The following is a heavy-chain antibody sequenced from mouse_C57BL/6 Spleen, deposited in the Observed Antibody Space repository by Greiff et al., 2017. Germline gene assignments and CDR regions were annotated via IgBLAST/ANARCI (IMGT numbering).Heavy chain of an antibody. D-gene: IGHD2-12*01. CDR2: IYPGGGYT. Sequence: VKLQESGAELVRPGTSVKMSCKASGYTFTNYWIGWAKQRPGHGLEWIGDIYPGGGYTNYNEKFKGKATLTADKSSSTAYMQFSSLTSEDSAIYYCARRYDGGYYYAMDYWGQGTSVTVSS. CDR3: ARRYDGGYYYAMDY. V-gene: IGHV1-63*01. J-gene: IGHJ4*01. CDR1: GYTFTNYW.